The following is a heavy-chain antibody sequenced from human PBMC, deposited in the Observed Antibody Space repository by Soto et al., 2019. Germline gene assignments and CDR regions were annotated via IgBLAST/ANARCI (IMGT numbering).Heavy chain of an antibody. Sequence: GESLKISCKGFGYSFSSFWIGWVRQMPGKGLEWVAIIYPGDSDARYSPSFQGQVTISADKSINTAYLQWNSLKASDSGIYYCARPSSFCSSWFSYYGMYVWGQGTTVTVSS. CDR1: GYSFSSFW. J-gene: IGHJ6*02. CDR3: ARPSSFCSSWFSYYGMYV. V-gene: IGHV5-51*01. D-gene: IGHD6-13*01. CDR2: IYPGDSDA.